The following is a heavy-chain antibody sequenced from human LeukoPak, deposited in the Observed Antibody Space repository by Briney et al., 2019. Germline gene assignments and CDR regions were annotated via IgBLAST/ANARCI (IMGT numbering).Heavy chain of an antibody. CDR3: ARHTSSGYPAYDAFDI. CDR1: GDSISSTSYY. J-gene: IGHJ3*02. Sequence: SETLSLTCTVSGDSISSTSYYWDWIRQPPGQGLEWIGGIFYSGSTYYNPSLKSRVTMSVDTSKNQFSLKLSSVTAADTAVYYCARHTSSGYPAYDAFDIWGQGTMVTVSS. CDR2: IFYSGST. V-gene: IGHV4-39*01. D-gene: IGHD3-22*01.